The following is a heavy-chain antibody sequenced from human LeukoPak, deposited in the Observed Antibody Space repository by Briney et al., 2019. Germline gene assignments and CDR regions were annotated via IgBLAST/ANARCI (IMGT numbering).Heavy chain of an antibody. V-gene: IGHV4-30-4*01. CDR2: IYYSGST. CDR3: ARDRAAAGIPAIDY. J-gene: IGHJ4*02. D-gene: IGHD6-13*01. Sequence: PSETLSLTCTVSGGTISSGDYYWSWIRQPPGKGLEGIGYIYYSGSTYYNPSLKSRVTISVDTSKNQFSLKLSSVTAADTAVYYCARDRAAAGIPAIDYWGQGTLVTVSS. CDR1: GGTISSGDYY.